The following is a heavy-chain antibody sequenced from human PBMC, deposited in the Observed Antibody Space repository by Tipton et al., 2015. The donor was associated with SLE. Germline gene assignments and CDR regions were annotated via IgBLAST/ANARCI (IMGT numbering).Heavy chain of an antibody. CDR2: ISSSGSTI. CDR1: GFTVSSNY. J-gene: IGHJ4*02. CDR3: AREDYGGSFDY. V-gene: IGHV3-11*04. Sequence: SLRLSCAASGFTVSSNYMSWVRQAPGKGLEWVSYISSSGSTIYYADSVKGRFTISRDNAKNSLYLQMNSLRAEDTAVYYCAREDYGGSFDYWGQGTLVTVSS. D-gene: IGHD4-23*01.